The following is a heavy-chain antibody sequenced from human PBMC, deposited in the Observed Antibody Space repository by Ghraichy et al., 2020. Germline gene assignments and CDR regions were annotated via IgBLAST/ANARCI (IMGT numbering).Heavy chain of an antibody. CDR3: SRGGVFHGFDI. CDR1: GFTFNNYW. D-gene: IGHD2-21*01. V-gene: IGHV3-74*01. J-gene: IGHJ3*02. Sequence: GESLNISCAASGFTFNNYWMHWVRQAPGKGLVWVSRVNSDGSDTIYADSVKGRFTISRDNAKNTLYLQMNSLRAEDTAVYYCSRGGVFHGFDIWGRGTMVTVSS. CDR2: VNSDGSDT.